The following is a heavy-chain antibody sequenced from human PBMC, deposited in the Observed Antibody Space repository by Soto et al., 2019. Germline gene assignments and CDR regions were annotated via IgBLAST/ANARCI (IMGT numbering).Heavy chain of an antibody. CDR2: INSDGSST. Sequence: EVQLVESGGGLVQPGGSLRLSCAASGFTFSSYWMHWVRQAPGKGLVWVSRINSDGSSTSYADSVKGRFTISRDNAKNTLYLQMNSLRAEDTAVYYCARDPRGGCTNGVCYYRYYGMDVWGQGTTVTVSS. CDR3: ARDPRGGCTNGVCYYRYYGMDV. V-gene: IGHV3-74*01. J-gene: IGHJ6*02. CDR1: GFTFSSYW. D-gene: IGHD2-8*01.